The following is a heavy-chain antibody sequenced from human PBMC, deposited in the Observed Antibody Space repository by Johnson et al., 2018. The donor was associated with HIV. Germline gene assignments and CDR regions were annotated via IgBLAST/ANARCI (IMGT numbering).Heavy chain of an antibody. J-gene: IGHJ3*02. V-gene: IGHV3-30*04. Sequence: QVQLVESGGGVVQPGRSLRLSCAASGFTLTNYPMHWVRQAPGKGLEWVAVISFDGKNKFYADSVKGRFTISRDNSRNTRYLQMNSLRAEDTAVYYCARGGYYYDSYDAFDIWGQGTMVTVSS. CDR1: GFTLTNYP. CDR2: ISFDGKNK. CDR3: ARGGYYYDSYDAFDI. D-gene: IGHD3-22*01.